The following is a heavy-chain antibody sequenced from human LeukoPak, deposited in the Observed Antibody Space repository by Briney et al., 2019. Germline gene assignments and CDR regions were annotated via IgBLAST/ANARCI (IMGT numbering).Heavy chain of an antibody. CDR3: TRTSDILTGYTPREAYYYYYHTDV. J-gene: IGHJ6*03. CDR2: IRSKANSYAT. D-gene: IGHD3-9*01. CDR1: GFTFSGSA. Sequence: PGGSLRLSCAASGFTFSGSAMHWVRQASGKGLEWVGRIRSKANSYATVYAASVKGRFTISRDDSKNTAYLQMNSLKTEDTAVYYCTRTSDILTGYTPREAYYYYYHTDVWGKGTTVTISS. V-gene: IGHV3-73*01.